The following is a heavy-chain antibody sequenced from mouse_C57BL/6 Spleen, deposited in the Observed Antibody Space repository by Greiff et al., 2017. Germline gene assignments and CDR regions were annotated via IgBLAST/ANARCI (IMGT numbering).Heavy chain of an antibody. D-gene: IGHD2-5*01. CDR3: ARLSNYNAMDY. J-gene: IGHJ4*01. CDR1: GYAFTNYL. Sequence: QVQLQQSGAELVRPGTSVKVSCKASGYAFTNYLIEWVKQRPGQGLEWIGVFNPGSGGTNYNEKFKGKATLTADKSSSTAYMQLSSLTSEDSAVYFCARLSNYNAMDYWGQGTSVTVSS. V-gene: IGHV1-54*01. CDR2: FNPGSGGT.